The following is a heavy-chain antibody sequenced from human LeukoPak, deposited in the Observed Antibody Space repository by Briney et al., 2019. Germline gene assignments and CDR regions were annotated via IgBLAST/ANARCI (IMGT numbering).Heavy chain of an antibody. D-gene: IGHD2-8*02. CDR1: GFIFSPYW. V-gene: IGHV3-7*01. Sequence: GGSLRLSCAASGFIFSPYWVTWVRQAPGMGLEWVANMKEDGDEKFYVDSVRGRFTISRDNAKNSVYLQMNSLRVEDTGVYYCARVRTEWYIDLWGRGTLVTVST. CDR3: ARVRTEWYIDL. J-gene: IGHJ2*01. CDR2: MKEDGDEK.